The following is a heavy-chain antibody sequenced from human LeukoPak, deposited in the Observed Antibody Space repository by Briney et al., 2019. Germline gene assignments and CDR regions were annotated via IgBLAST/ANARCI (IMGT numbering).Heavy chain of an antibody. V-gene: IGHV1-69*05. J-gene: IGHJ5*02. D-gene: IGHD2-2*02. CDR1: GGTFSSYA. CDR2: IIPIFGTA. CDR3: ARDTLSLVVPAAIGGWFDP. Sequence: SVTVSCTASGGTFSSYAISWVRQAPGQGLEWMGGIIPIFGTANYAQKFQGRVTITTDESTSTAYMELSSLRSEDTAVYYCARDTLSLVVPAAIGGWFDPWGQGTLVTVSS.